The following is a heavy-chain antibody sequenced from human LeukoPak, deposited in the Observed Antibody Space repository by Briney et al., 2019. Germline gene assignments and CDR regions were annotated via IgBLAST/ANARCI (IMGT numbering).Heavy chain of an antibody. J-gene: IGHJ6*03. Sequence: SETLSLTCTVSGGSISSSSYYWGWIRQPPGKGLEWIGSIYYSGSTYYNPSLKSRVTISVDTSKNQFSLKLSSVTAADTAVYYCARGPSITMIYMDVWGKGTTVTVSS. V-gene: IGHV4-39*07. CDR1: GGSISSSSYY. CDR3: ARGPSITMIYMDV. CDR2: IYYSGST. D-gene: IGHD3-22*01.